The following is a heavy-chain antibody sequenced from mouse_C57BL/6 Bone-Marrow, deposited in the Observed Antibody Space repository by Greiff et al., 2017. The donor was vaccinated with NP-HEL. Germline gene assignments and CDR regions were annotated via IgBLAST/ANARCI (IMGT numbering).Heavy chain of an antibody. J-gene: IGHJ3*01. D-gene: IGHD4-1*01. Sequence: EVKLVVESGEGLVKPGGSLKLSCAASGFTFSSYAMSWVRQTPEKRLEWVAYISSGGDYIYYADTVKGRFTISRDNARNTLYLQMSSLKSEDTAMYYCTRDLTSFAYWGQGTLVTVSA. CDR1: GFTFSSYA. V-gene: IGHV5-9-1*02. CDR3: TRDLTSFAY. CDR2: ISSGGDYI.